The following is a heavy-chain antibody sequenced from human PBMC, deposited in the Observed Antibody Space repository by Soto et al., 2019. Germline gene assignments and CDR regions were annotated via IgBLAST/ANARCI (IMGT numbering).Heavy chain of an antibody. CDR1: GVTFSSYS. J-gene: IGHJ4*02. Sequence: PGVPLRLSCAASGVTFSSYSMNWVRQAPGKGLEWVSSISSSSSYIYYADSVKCRFTISRDNAKNSLYLQMNSLRAEDTAVYYCARDRLLAYSGYAYGVDYWGQGALVNRLL. D-gene: IGHD5-12*01. V-gene: IGHV3-21*01. CDR3: ARDRLLAYSGYAYGVDY. CDR2: ISSSSSYI.